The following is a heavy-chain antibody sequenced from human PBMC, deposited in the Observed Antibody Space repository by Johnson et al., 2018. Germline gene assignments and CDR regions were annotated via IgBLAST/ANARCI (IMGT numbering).Heavy chain of an antibody. D-gene: IGHD1-26*01. J-gene: IGHJ1*01. CDR3: ARDTSGSYLGYFQH. Sequence: QVQLVQSGGGLVKPGGSLRLSCAASGFTFSDYYMSWIRQAPGKGLEWVAVIWYDGSNKYYADSVKGRFTISRDNAKNSLYLQMNSLRDEDTAVYYCARDTSGSYLGYFQHWGQGTLVTVSS. V-gene: IGHV3-33*08. CDR1: GFTFSDYY. CDR2: IWYDGSNK.